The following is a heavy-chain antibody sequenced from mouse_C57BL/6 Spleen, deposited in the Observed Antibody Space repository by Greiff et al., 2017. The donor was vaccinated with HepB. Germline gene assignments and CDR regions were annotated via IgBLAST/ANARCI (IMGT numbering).Heavy chain of an antibody. J-gene: IGHJ3*01. V-gene: IGHV5-4*01. D-gene: IGHD2-4*01. CDR2: ISDGGSYT. CDR3: ARAGDYDPGFAY. Sequence: EVQGVESGGGLVKPGGSLKLSCAASGFTFSSYAMSWVRQTPEKRLEWVATISDGGSYTYYPDNVKGRFTISRDNAKNNLYLQMSHLKSEDTAMYYCARAGDYDPGFAYWGQGTLVTVSA. CDR1: GFTFSSYA.